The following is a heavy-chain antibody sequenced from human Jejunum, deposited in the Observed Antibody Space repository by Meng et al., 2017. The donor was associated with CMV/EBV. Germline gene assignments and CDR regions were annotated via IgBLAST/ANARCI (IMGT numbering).Heavy chain of an antibody. Sequence: YGLSWVRQAPGQGLEWMGWISTFNGNTNYAQNLQGRVTLTTDTSTSTAYMELRSLRSEDTAVYYCARRALDCSASSCYHREYFDFWGQGTLVTVSS. D-gene: IGHD2-2*01. CDR3: ARRALDCSASSCYHREYFDF. CDR2: ISTFNGNT. CDR1: YG. J-gene: IGHJ4*02. V-gene: IGHV1-18*01.